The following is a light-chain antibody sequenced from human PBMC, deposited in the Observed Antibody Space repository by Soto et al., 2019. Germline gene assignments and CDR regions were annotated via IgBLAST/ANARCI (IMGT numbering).Light chain of an antibody. CDR2: GAS. V-gene: IGKV3-20*01. CDR1: QSFDNY. J-gene: IGKJ1*01. CDR3: EQYGSSGT. Sequence: EIVLTPSPGTLSLSPGARATLSCRASQSFDNYLAWYQQKPGQAPRLLIYGASNRATGIPDRFSGSGSGTDFTLTIRRLEPEDLAAYYCEQYGSSGTFGQGTKVDIK.